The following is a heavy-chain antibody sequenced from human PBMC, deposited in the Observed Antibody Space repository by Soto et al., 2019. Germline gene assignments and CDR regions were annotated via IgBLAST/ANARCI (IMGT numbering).Heavy chain of an antibody. D-gene: IGHD6-19*01. Sequence: EVPLLESGGGLVQPGGSLRLSCSASGFTFSTQAMAWARQAPGKGLEWVSALISSGESPDYADSVKGRFTISRDNSKNTLYLQMNSLRADYTAVDYCAKDLHGSGWSFDQWGQGTVVTASS. CDR3: AKDLHGSGWSFDQ. CDR2: LISSGESP. CDR1: GFTFSTQA. V-gene: IGHV3-23*01. J-gene: IGHJ4*02.